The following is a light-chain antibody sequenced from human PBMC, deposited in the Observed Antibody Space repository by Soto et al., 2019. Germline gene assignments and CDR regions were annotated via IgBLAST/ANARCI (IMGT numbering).Light chain of an antibody. V-gene: IGKV3-20*01. Sequence: DIIMTQSPSTLSLSPGERATLSCRASQGLSSNFLAWYQQKPGQAPRLLIYGISIRDTGIPDRFSGSGSGTDFTLTISRLEPEDFAVYYCQQYCSTPWTFGQGTKVDIK. CDR2: GIS. CDR1: QGLSSNF. J-gene: IGKJ1*01. CDR3: QQYCSTPWT.